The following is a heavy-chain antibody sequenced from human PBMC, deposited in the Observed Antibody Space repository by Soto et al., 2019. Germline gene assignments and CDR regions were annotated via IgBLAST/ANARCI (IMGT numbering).Heavy chain of an antibody. J-gene: IGHJ3*02. Sequence: ASVKVSCKASGYTFTGYYMHWVRQAPGQGLEWMGWINPNSGGTNYAQKFQGWVTMTRDTSISTAYMELSRLRSDDTAVYYCASSYCSSTSCSTHDAFDIWGQGTRVTVSS. V-gene: IGHV1-2*04. CDR2: INPNSGGT. D-gene: IGHD2-2*02. CDR3: ASSYCSSTSCSTHDAFDI. CDR1: GYTFTGYY.